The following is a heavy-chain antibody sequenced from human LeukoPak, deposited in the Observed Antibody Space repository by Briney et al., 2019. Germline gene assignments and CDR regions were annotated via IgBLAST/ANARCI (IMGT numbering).Heavy chain of an antibody. V-gene: IGHV3-21*01. D-gene: IGHD3-3*01. CDR1: GFTFSSYS. J-gene: IGHJ6*02. Sequence: PGGSLRLSCAASGFTFSSYSMNWVRQAPGKGLEWVSSISSSSSYIYYADSVKGRFTISRDNAKNSLYLQMNSQRAEDTAVYYCARVFGVVQQGDGMDVWGQGTTVTVSS. CDR3: ARVFGVVQQGDGMDV. CDR2: ISSSSSYI.